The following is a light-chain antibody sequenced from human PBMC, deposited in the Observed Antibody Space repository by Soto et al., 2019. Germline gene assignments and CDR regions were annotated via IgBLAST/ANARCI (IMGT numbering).Light chain of an antibody. CDR2: GAS. Sequence: EIVLTQSPGTLSLSPGERATLSCRASQSVSNNYLAWYQQKPGQAPRLLIYGASNRATGIPDSFSGSGSGTDFTLTISRLEPEDFAVYYCQQYGNSPITFGQGTRLEIK. J-gene: IGKJ5*01. CDR3: QQYGNSPIT. CDR1: QSVSNNY. V-gene: IGKV3-20*01.